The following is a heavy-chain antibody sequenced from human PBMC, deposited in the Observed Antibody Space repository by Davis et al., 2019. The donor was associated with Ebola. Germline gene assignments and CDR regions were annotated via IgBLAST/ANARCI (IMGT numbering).Heavy chain of an antibody. D-gene: IGHD6-19*01. V-gene: IGHV3-53*05. CDR3: ATTQWLREFDN. CDR2: IYDRST. J-gene: IGHJ4*02. Sequence: GGSLRLSCAASGFTASSNHMSWVRQAPGKGLEWVSVIYDRSTAYADSVRGRFTISRDKSNNTLYLDMNSLRVDDTAVYYCATTQWLREFDNWGQGTLVTVSS. CDR1: GFTASSNH.